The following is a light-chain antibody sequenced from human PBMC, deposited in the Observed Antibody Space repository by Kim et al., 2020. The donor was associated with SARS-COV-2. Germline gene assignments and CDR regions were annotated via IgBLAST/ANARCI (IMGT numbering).Light chain of an antibody. V-gene: IGKV4-1*01. CDR3: HQYFSTWT. CDR2: WAS. CDR1: QSVLYSSNNKNY. J-gene: IGKJ1*01. Sequence: DIVMTQSPDSLAVSLGERATINCKSSQSVLYSSNNKNYLAWYQQKAGQSPKLLIYWASTRESGVPDRFSGSGSGTDFTLTISSLQAEDVAVYYCHQYFSTWTFGQGTKLEI.